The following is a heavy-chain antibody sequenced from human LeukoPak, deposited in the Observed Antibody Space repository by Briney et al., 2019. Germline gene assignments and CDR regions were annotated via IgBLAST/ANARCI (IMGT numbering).Heavy chain of an antibody. D-gene: IGHD4-17*01. CDR2: MNPNSGNT. CDR3: ARSEPYGETYYYYYYMDV. CDR1: GYTFTSYD. J-gene: IGHJ6*03. V-gene: IGHV1-8*01. Sequence: GASVKVSCKASGYTFTSYDINWVRQATGQGLEWMGWMNPNSGNTGYAQKFQGRVTMTRNTAIGTAYMELSSLRSADTAVYYCARSEPYGETYYYYYYMDVWGKGTTVTVSS.